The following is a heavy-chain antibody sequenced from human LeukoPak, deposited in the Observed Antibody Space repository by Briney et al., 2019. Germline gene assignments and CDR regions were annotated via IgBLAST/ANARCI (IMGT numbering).Heavy chain of an antibody. J-gene: IGHJ4*02. Sequence: PSETLSLTCAVYGGFFSGYYWSWIRQPPGKGLEWIGEINHSGSTNYNPSLKSRVTISVDTSKNQFSLKLSSVTAADTAVYYCARSNPNAFDYWGQGTLVTVSS. V-gene: IGHV4-34*01. CDR1: GGFFSGYY. CDR2: INHSGST. CDR3: ARSNPNAFDY. D-gene: IGHD4-11*01.